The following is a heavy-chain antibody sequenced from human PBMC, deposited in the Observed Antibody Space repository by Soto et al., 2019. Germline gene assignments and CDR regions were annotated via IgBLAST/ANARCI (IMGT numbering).Heavy chain of an antibody. J-gene: IGHJ4*02. D-gene: IGHD3-22*01. V-gene: IGHV1-69*13. Sequence: SVKVSCKASGGTFSSYAISWVRQAPGQGLEWMGGIIPIFGTANYAQKFQGRVTITADESTSTAYMELSSLRSEDTAVYYCASNPTPQSYYYDSSGYYYWGQGTLVTVFS. CDR2: IIPIFGTA. CDR1: GGTFSSYA. CDR3: ASNPTPQSYYYDSSGYYY.